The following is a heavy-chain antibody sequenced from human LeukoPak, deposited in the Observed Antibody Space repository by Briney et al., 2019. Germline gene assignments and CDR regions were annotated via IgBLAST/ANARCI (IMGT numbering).Heavy chain of an antibody. CDR3: ARDRGNDYFDS. CDR2: TWSDGRSE. J-gene: IGHJ4*02. Sequence: QAGGSLRLSCVVSGVSLSSHGMHWVRQAPGKGLEWLTFTWSDGRSEYYADSVKGRFTVSRGNSKNTVYLQINSLRVEDTAVYYCARDRGNDYFDSWGQGTLVTVSS. CDR1: GVSLSSHG. V-gene: IGHV3-33*01.